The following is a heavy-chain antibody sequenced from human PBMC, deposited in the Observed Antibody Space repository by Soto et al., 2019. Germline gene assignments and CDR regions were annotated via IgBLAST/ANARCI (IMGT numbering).Heavy chain of an antibody. J-gene: IGHJ4*02. CDR1: GFTFSSYG. D-gene: IGHD2-2*01. Sequence: QVQLVESGGGVVQPGRSPGLSCAASGFTFSSYGMHWVRQAPGKGLEWVAVIWYDGSNKYYADSVKGRFTISRDNSKNTLYLQMNSLRAEDTAVYYCARACRRTSHWFPFDYWGQGTLVTVSS. CDR3: ARACRRTSHWFPFDY. V-gene: IGHV3-33*01. CDR2: IWYDGSNK.